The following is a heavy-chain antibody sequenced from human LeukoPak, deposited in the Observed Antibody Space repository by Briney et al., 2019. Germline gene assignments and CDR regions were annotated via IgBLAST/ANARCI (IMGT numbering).Heavy chain of an antibody. CDR3: ARGIAAAGTRFDP. CDR1: GGSFSGYY. CDR2: INHSGST. V-gene: IGHV4-34*01. J-gene: IGHJ5*02. Sequence: SETLSLTCAVYGGSFSGYYWSWIRQPPGKGLEWIGEINHSGSTNYNPSLKSRVTISVDTSKNQFSQKLSSVTAADTAVYYCARGIAAAGTRFDPWGRGTLVSVSS. D-gene: IGHD6-13*01.